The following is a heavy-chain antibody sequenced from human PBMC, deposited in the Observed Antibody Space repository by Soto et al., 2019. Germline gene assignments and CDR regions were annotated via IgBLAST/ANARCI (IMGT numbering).Heavy chain of an antibody. CDR1: GGSISSSNW. V-gene: IGHV4-4*02. CDR3: AISRTAYSSSWVACDI. CDR2: IYHSGST. Sequence: QVQLQESGPGLVKPSGTLSLTCAVSGGSISSSNWGRWVRHPPGKGLEWIGEIYHSGSTNYNPSPKSRVNISEVKSKNQFSRKLSSVTAAGTAVYYCAISRTAYSSSWVACDIWGQGTMVTVSS. D-gene: IGHD6-13*01. J-gene: IGHJ3*02.